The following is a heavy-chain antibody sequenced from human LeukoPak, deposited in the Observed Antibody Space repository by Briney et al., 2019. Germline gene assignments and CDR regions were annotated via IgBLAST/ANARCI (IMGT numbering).Heavy chain of an antibody. D-gene: IGHD2-21*02. CDR3: ARPNLAYCGGDCDVSFDY. J-gene: IGHJ4*02. Sequence: GGSLRLSCAASGFTFSSYGMHWVRQAPGKGLEWVAFIRYDGSNKYYADSVKGRFTISRDNARNSVYLQMNRLRSEDTAIYYCARPNLAYCGGDCDVSFDYWGQGSLVTVAS. CDR2: IRYDGSNK. V-gene: IGHV3-30*02. CDR1: GFTFSSYG.